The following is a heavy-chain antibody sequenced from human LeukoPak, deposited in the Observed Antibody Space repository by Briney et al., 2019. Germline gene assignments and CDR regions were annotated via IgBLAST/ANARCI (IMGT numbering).Heavy chain of an antibody. CDR1: GFTVSTNY. D-gene: IGHD4-11*01. J-gene: IGHJ4*02. CDR3: ARGMTNPFDY. Sequence: GGSLRLSCAASGFTVSTNYMSWVRPAPGKGLEWVSVSYSGGSTYCADSVKGRFTISRHNSENTLYLQMNSLRAEDTAVYYCARGMTNPFDYWGQGTLVTVSS. V-gene: IGHV3-53*04. CDR2: SYSGGST.